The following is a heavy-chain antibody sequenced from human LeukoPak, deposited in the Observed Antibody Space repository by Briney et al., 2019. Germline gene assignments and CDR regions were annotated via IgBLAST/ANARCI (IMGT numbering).Heavy chain of an antibody. CDR2: IYYSGST. CDR1: GGSISSGIYY. CDR3: ARAHLTAHDAFDI. D-gene: IGHD2-21*02. V-gene: IGHV4-31*03. Sequence: SQTLSLTCTVSGGSISSGIYYRSWIRQHPGKGLEWIGYIYYSGSTYYNPSLKSRVTISVDTSKNQFSLKLTSVTAADTAVYYCARAHLTAHDAFDIWGQGTMVTVSS. J-gene: IGHJ3*02.